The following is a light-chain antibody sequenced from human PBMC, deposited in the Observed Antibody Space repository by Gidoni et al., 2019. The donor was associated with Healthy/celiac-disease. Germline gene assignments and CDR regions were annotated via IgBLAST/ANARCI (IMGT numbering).Light chain of an antibody. Sequence: DIQMTQSPSPLSASVGDRVTITCRASQSISSYLNWYQQKPGKAPKLLIYAASSLQSGVPSRFSGSGSGTDFTLTISSLQPEDFATYYCQQSYSTFPFTFGPGTKVDIK. CDR1: QSISSY. J-gene: IGKJ3*01. CDR2: AAS. CDR3: QQSYSTFPFT. V-gene: IGKV1-39*01.